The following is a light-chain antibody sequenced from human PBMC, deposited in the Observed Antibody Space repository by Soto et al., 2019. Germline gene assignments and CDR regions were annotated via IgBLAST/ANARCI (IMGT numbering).Light chain of an antibody. V-gene: IGKV1-12*01. J-gene: IGKJ4*01. CDR1: QGISSR. CDR2: AAS. CDR3: QQPNSFPLT. Sequence: DIQMTQSPSSVSASVGARVTITCRASQGISSRLAWYQQKPGKAPNLLIYAASNLQSGVPSRFSGSGSETDFTVTIGSLQSEDFATYYCQQPNSFPLTFGGGTKVEIK.